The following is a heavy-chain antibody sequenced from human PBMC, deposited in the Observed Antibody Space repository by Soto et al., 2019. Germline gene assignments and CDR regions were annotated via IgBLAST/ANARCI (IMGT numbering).Heavy chain of an antibody. CDR2: INPNSGGT. Sequence: ASVKVSRKASGYTFTGYYMHWMRQAPGQGLEWMGWINPNSGGTNYAQKFQGRVTMTRDTSISTAYMELSSLRAEDTAVYYCARVAYCGGDCYLTPGDFDYWGQGTLVTVSS. J-gene: IGHJ4*02. D-gene: IGHD2-21*02. CDR1: GYTFTGYY. V-gene: IGHV1-2*02. CDR3: ARVAYCGGDCYLTPGDFDY.